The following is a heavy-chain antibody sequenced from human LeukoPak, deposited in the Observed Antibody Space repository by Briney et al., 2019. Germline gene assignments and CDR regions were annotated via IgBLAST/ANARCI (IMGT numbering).Heavy chain of an antibody. CDR1: GGSFSGYY. J-gene: IGHJ4*02. CDR3: ARVPARRVVTTPTYFDY. Sequence: SETLSLTCAVYGGSFSGYYWSWIRQPPGKGLEWIGEINHSGSTSYNPSLKSRVTISADTSKNHLSLRLTSVTAADTAVYYCARVPARRVVTTPTYFDYWGQGTLVTVSS. V-gene: IGHV4-34*01. D-gene: IGHD2-21*02. CDR2: INHSGST.